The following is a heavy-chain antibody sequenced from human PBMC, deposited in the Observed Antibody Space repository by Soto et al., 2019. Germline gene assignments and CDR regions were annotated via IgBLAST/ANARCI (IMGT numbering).Heavy chain of an antibody. D-gene: IGHD6-13*01. J-gene: IGHJ4*02. CDR3: ARGERQQQRYS. CDR2: IYHTGST. V-gene: IGHV4-4*02. CDR1: GDSINSDSW. Sequence: PSETLSLTCAVSGDSINSDSWWSWVRQPPGKGLEWIGEIYHTGSTNYNPSLKSRVLISVDKSQNQFFLKLTSVTAADTAVYFCARGERQQQRYSWGQGTLVTVSS.